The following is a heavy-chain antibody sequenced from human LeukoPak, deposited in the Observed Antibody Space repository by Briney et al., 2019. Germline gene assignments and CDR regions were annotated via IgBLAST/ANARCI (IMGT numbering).Heavy chain of an antibody. CDR2: ISYDGSNK. D-gene: IGHD3-22*01. J-gene: IGHJ4*02. CDR3: VRGRLKFHY. Sequence: GGSLRLSCAASGFTFSSYAMHWVRQAPGKGLEWVAVISYDGSNKYYADSVKGRFTISRDNSKNTLYLQMNSLRADDTAVYYCVRGRLKFHYWGQGTLVTVSS. V-gene: IGHV3-30-3*01. CDR1: GFTFSSYA.